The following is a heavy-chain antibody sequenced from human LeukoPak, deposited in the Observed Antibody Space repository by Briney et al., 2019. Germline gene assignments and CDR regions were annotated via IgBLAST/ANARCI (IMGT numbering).Heavy chain of an antibody. V-gene: IGHV3-30-3*01. CDR3: ARVSGGEWELPFDY. J-gene: IGHJ4*02. CDR2: ISYDGSNK. CDR1: GFTFSSYA. D-gene: IGHD1-26*01. Sequence: GGSLRLSCAASGFTFSSYAMHWVRQAPGKGLEWVAVISYDGSNKYYADSVKGRFTISRDNSKNTLYLQMNSLRAEDTAVYYCARVSGGEWELPFDYWGQGTLVTVSS.